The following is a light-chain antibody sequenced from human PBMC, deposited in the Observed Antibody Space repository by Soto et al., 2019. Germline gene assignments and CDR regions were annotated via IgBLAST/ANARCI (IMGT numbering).Light chain of an antibody. J-gene: IGKJ1*01. CDR1: QSIRSY. V-gene: IGKV3-11*01. CDR2: DTF. Sequence: EIVLTQSPATLCLSPGEGATLSCRASQSIRSYLAWYQQKPGQAPRLLIYDTFNRATGIPARFSGSGSGTDFPLTISSLEPEDVGVYYCQQRSSWPWTFGQGTKVEIK. CDR3: QQRSSWPWT.